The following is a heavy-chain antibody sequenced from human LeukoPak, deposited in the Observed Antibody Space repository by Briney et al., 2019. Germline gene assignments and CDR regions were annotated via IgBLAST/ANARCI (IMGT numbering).Heavy chain of an antibody. CDR1: GGSISSGGYY. V-gene: IGHV4-31*03. J-gene: IGHJ5*02. Sequence: PSETLSLTCTVSGGSISSGGYYWSWIRQHPGKGLEWIGYIYYSGSTYYDPSLKSRVTISVDKSKNQFSLKLSSVTAADTAVYYCARDLVDFWSGYNWFDPWGQGTLVTVSS. CDR3: ARDLVDFWSGYNWFDP. CDR2: IYYSGST. D-gene: IGHD3-3*01.